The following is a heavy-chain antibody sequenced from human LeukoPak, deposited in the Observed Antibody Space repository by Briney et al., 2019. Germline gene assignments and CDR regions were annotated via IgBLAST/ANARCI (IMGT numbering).Heavy chain of an antibody. CDR2: MNPNSGNT. Sequence: GASVKVSCKASGYTFTSYDINWVRQATGQGLEWMGWMNPNSGNTGYAQKFQGRVTMTRNTSISTAYMELSSLRSEDTAVYYCARSQQLVNDAFDIWGQGTMVTVSS. D-gene: IGHD6-13*01. CDR3: ARSQQLVNDAFDI. J-gene: IGHJ3*02. V-gene: IGHV1-8*01. CDR1: GYTFTSYD.